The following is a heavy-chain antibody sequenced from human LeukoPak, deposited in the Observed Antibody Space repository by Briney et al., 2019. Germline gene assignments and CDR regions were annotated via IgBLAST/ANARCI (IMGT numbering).Heavy chain of an antibody. CDR1: GYSFTSYW. D-gene: IGHD6-19*01. CDR2: IYPGDSDT. Sequence: GESLQISCKGSGYSFTSYWIGWVRQLPGKGLEWMGIIYPGDSDTRYSPSFQGQVTISADKSISTAYLQWSSLKASDTAMYYCARLHEGYSSGWYNYYYYYGMDVWGQGTTVTVSS. J-gene: IGHJ6*02. V-gene: IGHV5-51*01. CDR3: ARLHEGYSSGWYNYYYYYGMDV.